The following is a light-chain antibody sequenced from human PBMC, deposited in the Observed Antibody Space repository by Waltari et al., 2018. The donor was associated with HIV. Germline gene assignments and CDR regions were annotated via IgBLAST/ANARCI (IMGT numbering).Light chain of an antibody. J-gene: IGLJ2*01. CDR1: SSDVGGYTY. CDR2: DVS. CDR3: SSYTSSSTPVV. Sequence: QSALTQPASVSGSPGQSITISCTGTSSDVGGYTYVSWYQQHPGKAPKLMVDDVSKRPSGVSNRFSGSKSGNTASLTISGLQAEDEADYYCSSYTSSSTPVVFGGGTKLTVL. V-gene: IGLV2-14*01.